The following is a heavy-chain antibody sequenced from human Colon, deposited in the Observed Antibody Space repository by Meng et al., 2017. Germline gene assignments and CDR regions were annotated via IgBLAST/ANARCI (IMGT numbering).Heavy chain of an antibody. CDR1: GGSVSRCSYY. J-gene: IGHJ4*02. CDR3: ARGASDYDFDY. V-gene: IGHV4-61*01. CDR2: IYYSGST. Sequence: QLQLQGAGPGLVRPSATLSLTCTVSGGSVSRCSYYWSWIRQPPGKGLEWIGYIYYSGSTTYNPSLKSRVTISVDTSKNQFSLKLSSVTAADTAVYYCARGASDYDFDYWGQGTLVTVSS. D-gene: IGHD3-22*01.